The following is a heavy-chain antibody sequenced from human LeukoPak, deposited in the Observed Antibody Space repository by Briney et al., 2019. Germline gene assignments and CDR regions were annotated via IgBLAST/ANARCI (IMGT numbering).Heavy chain of an antibody. Sequence: GGSLRLSCVASGFTFSSYAMSWVRQAPGKGLEWVSGISDSGGTTYYAGSVKGRFTISRDNSKNTLYLQMNSLRAEDTAVYYCAKASTFGELNRPFDYWGQGTLVTVSS. J-gene: IGHJ4*02. CDR3: AKASTFGELNRPFDY. CDR2: ISDSGGTT. CDR1: GFTFSSYA. D-gene: IGHD3-10*01. V-gene: IGHV3-23*01.